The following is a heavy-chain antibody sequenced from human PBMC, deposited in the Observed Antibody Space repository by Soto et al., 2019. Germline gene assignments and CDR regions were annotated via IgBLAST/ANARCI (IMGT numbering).Heavy chain of an antibody. CDR1: GGSFSGYY. D-gene: IGHD3-22*01. CDR2: INHSGST. V-gene: IGHV4-34*01. CDR3: VKGEYYYDSSGYYPFDY. J-gene: IGHJ4*02. Sequence: SETLSLTCAVYGGSFSGYYWSWIRQPPGKGLEWIGEINHSGSTNYNPSLKSRVTISRDNSKNTVYLQMSSLRVEDTAVYYCVKGEYYYDSSGYYPFDYWGQGTLVTVSS.